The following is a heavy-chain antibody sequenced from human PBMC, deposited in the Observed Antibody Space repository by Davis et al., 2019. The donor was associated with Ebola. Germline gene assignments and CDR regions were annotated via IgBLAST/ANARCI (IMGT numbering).Heavy chain of an antibody. CDR2: ISYEGSNK. D-gene: IGHD2-21*02. V-gene: IGHV3-30*18. CDR1: GFSFSGYW. Sequence: GESLKISCAASGFSFSGYWMHWVRQAPGKGLEWVAVISYEGSNKYYADSVKGRFTISRDNSKNKLYLQMNSLRAEDTAVYYCAKTRSVVVVTASPFDYWGQGTLVTVSS. CDR3: AKTRSVVVVTASPFDY. J-gene: IGHJ4*02.